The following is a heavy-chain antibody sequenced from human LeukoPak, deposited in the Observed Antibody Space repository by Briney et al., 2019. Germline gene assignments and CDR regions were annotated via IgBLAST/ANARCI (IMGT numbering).Heavy chain of an antibody. J-gene: IGHJ6*02. CDR3: ARAYYGSETNYYYYGMDV. CDR1: GGSISSYY. D-gene: IGHD3-10*01. Sequence: LATLSLTCTVSGGSISSYYWSWIRQPPGKGLEWIGYIYYSGSTNYNPSLKSRVTISVDTSKNQFSLKLSSVTAADTAVYYCARAYYGSETNYYYYGMDVWGQGTTVTVSS. CDR2: IYYSGST. V-gene: IGHV4-59*12.